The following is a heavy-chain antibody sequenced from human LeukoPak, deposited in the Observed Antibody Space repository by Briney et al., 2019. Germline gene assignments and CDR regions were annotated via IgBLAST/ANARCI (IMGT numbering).Heavy chain of an antibody. V-gene: IGHV1-8*03. CDR2: INTNSGNT. CDR1: GYTFTTLD. Sequence: ASVKVSCKASGYTFTTLDINWVRQATGQGLEWMGWINTNSGNTGNAQKFQGRVTITRNTSISTAYMELGSLRSEDTAVYYCARVDGSPDYWGQGTLVTVSS. D-gene: IGHD2-15*01. CDR3: ARVDGSPDY. J-gene: IGHJ4*02.